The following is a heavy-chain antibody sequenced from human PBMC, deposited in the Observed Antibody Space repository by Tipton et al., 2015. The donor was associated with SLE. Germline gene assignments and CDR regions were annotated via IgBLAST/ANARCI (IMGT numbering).Heavy chain of an antibody. J-gene: IGHJ4*02. CDR1: GGSISDYY. Sequence: GLVKPSETLSLTCNVSGGSISDYYWNWIRQPPGKGLEWIGYVYYGGSTNYNPSLKSRVTISLDTSKNHFSLKLSSVTAADTAVYYCARGRPLGQFDYWGQGTLATVSS. CDR3: ARGRPLGQFDY. V-gene: IGHV4-59*01. D-gene: IGHD7-27*01. CDR2: VYYGGST.